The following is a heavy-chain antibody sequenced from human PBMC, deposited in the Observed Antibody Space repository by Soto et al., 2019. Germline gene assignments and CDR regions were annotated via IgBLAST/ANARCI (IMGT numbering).Heavy chain of an antibody. V-gene: IGHV3-30*03. CDR1: GFTFSSYG. Sequence: QVQLVESGGGVVQPGRSLRLSCAASGFTFSSYGMHWVRQAPGKGLEWVAVISYDGSNKYYADSVKGRFTISRDNSKNTRYLQMNSLRAEDTAVYYCAHDSSSWYSFAYWGQGTLVTVSS. CDR3: AHDSSSWYSFAY. J-gene: IGHJ4*02. D-gene: IGHD6-13*01. CDR2: ISYDGSNK.